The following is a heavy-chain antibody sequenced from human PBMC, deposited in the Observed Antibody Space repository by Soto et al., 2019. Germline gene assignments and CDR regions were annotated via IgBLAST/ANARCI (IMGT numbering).Heavy chain of an antibody. D-gene: IGHD2-15*01. CDR3: IRRHCSGGICTGVGFDY. CDR2: TATVGDT. Sequence: GGSLRLSCATSGFTFSSHDIHWVRQRTGQGLEWVSGTATVGDTYYLDSVRGRFTVSREDARKSVYLQMNNLRAGDTAVYYCIRRHCSGGICTGVGFDYWGQGTQVTVSS. V-gene: IGHV3-13*01. CDR1: GFTFSSHD. J-gene: IGHJ4*02.